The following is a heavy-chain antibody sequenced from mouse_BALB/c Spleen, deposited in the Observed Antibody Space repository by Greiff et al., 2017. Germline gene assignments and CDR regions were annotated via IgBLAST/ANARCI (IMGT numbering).Heavy chain of an antibody. CDR3: AREDYYYFDY. D-gene: IGHD1-1*01. CDR2: IYPGNGDT. CDR1: GYTFTSYN. V-gene: IGHV1-12*01. Sequence: LQQPGAVLVKPGASVKMSCKASGYTFTSYNMHWVKQTPGQGLEWIGAIYPGNGDTSYNQKFKGKATLTADKSSSTAYMQLSSLTSEDSAVYYCAREDYYYFDYWGQGTTLTVSS. J-gene: IGHJ2*01.